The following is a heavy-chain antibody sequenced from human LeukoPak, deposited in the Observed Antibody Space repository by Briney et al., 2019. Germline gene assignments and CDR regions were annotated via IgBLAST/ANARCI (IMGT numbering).Heavy chain of an antibody. CDR1: GGSISSSSYY. CDR2: IYYSGST. Sequence: PSETLSLTCTVSGGSISSSSYYWGWIRQPPGKGLEWIGSIYYSGSTYYNPSLKSRVTISVDTSKNQFSLKLSSVTAADTAVYYCASVTGSYGDFDYWGQGTLVTVSS. V-gene: IGHV4-39*07. D-gene: IGHD1-26*01. J-gene: IGHJ4*02. CDR3: ASVTGSYGDFDY.